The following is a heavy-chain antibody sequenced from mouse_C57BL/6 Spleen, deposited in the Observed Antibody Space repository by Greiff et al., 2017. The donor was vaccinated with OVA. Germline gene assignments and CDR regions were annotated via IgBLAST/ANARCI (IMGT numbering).Heavy chain of an antibody. CDR2: IDPETGGT. Sequence: VQRVESGAELVRPGASVTLSCKASGYTFTDYEMHWVKQTPVHGLEWIGAIDPETGGTAYNQKFKGKAILTADKSSSTAYMELRSLTSEDSAVYYCTRSNYEGYWGQGTTLTVSS. J-gene: IGHJ2*01. CDR3: TRSNYEGY. V-gene: IGHV1-15*01. CDR1: GYTFTDYE. D-gene: IGHD2-4*01.